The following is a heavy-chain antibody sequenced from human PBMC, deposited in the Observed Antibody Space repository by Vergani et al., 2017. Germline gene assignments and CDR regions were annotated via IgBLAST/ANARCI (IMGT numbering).Heavy chain of an antibody. D-gene: IGHD2-15*01. CDR2: IIPILGIA. J-gene: IGHJ4*02. V-gene: IGHV1-69*02. Sequence: QVQLVQSGAEVKKPGSSVKVSCKASGGTFSSYTISWVRQAPGQGLEWMGRIIPILGIANYAQKFQGRVTITADKSTSTAYMELSSLRSEDTAVYYCARDGPYCSGGSCYCYWGQGTLVTVSS. CDR3: ARDGPYCSGGSCYCY. CDR1: GGTFSSYT.